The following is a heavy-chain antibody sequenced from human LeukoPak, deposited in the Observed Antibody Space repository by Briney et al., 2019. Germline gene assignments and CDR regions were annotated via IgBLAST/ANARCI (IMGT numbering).Heavy chain of an antibody. J-gene: IGHJ6*03. V-gene: IGHV1-46*01. CDR3: ARGRMVRGVVHYYYYMDV. Sequence: GASVKVSCKASGYTFTSYYMHRVRQAPGQGLEWMGIINPSGGSTSYAQKFQGRVTMTRDTSTSTVYMELSSLRSEDTAVYYCARGRMVRGVVHYYYYMDVWGKGTTVTVSS. D-gene: IGHD3-10*01. CDR2: INPSGGST. CDR1: GYTFTSYY.